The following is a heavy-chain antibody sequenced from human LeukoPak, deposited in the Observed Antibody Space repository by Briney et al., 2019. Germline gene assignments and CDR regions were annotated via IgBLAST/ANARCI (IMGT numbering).Heavy chain of an antibody. CDR2: ISSSSYI. V-gene: IGHV3-21*01. D-gene: IGHD2-2*01. Sequence: PGGSLRLSCAASGFTFSSYSMNWVRQAPGKGLEWVSSISSSSYIYYADSVKGRFTISRDNAKNSLYLQMNSLRAEDTAVYYCASCSSTSCYARGYGMDVWGKGTTVTVSS. CDR1: GFTFSSYS. J-gene: IGHJ6*04. CDR3: ASCSSTSCYARGYGMDV.